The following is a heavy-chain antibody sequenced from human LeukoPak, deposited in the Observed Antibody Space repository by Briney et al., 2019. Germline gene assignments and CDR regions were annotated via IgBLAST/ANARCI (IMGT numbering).Heavy chain of an antibody. J-gene: IGHJ4*02. Sequence: GGSLRLSCAASRFSFSSYWMAWVRQAPGKGLEWVANIKQDGGEKHYVDSVQGRFTISRDNAKNSLYMQMNSLRAEDTAVYYCARDVGYDSSGSYPYYFDYWGLGTLVTVSS. V-gene: IGHV3-7*05. D-gene: IGHD3-22*01. CDR2: IKQDGGEK. CDR1: RFSFSSYW. CDR3: ARDVGYDSSGSYPYYFDY.